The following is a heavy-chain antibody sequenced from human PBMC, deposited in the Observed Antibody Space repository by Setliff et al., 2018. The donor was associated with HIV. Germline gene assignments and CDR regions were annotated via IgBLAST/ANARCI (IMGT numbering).Heavy chain of an antibody. CDR3: ARGSYYYYNMDV. CDR2: INHNRKT. J-gene: IGHJ6*04. Sequence: SETLSLTCAVYGGSFSGYFWSWVRQSPGKGLEWIGEINHNRKTNYNPSLKSRVTISIDRSKNQFSLKLTSVTTADTATYYCARGSYYYYNMDVWGKGTTVTVSS. V-gene: IGHV4-34*01. CDR1: GGSFSGYF.